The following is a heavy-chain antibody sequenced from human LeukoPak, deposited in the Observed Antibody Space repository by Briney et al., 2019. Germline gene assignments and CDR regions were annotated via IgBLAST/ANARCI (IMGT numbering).Heavy chain of an antibody. V-gene: IGHV4-38-2*02. CDR2: IYHSGST. Sequence: PSETLSLTCTVSGGSISSYYWSWIRQPPGKGLEWIGSIYHSGSTYYNPSLKSRVTISVDTSKNQFSLKLSSVTAADTAVYYCARDRSSCSGGSCTEVLDYWGQGTLVTVSS. CDR1: GGSISSYY. D-gene: IGHD2-15*01. CDR3: ARDRSSCSGGSCTEVLDY. J-gene: IGHJ4*02.